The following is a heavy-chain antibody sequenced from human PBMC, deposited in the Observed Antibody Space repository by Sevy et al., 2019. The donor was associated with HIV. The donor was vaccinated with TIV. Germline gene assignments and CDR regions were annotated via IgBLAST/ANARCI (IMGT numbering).Heavy chain of an antibody. V-gene: IGHV3-23*01. D-gene: IGHD2-8*01. CDR1: GFTFSKYS. CDR3: AREGCTKPHDY. J-gene: IGHJ4*02. Sequence: GESLKISCEASGFTFSKYSMSWVRQPPGKGLEWVSTLSFGCGEINYADSVKGRFTISRDNSKSSVYLQMNNLRPEDMAVYYCAREGCTKPHDYWGQGTLVTVSS. CDR2: LSFGCGEI.